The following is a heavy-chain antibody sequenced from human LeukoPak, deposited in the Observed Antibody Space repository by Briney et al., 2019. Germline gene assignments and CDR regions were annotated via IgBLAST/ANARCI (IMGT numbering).Heavy chain of an antibody. J-gene: IGHJ6*02. Sequence: GGSLRLSCAASGFIFSSYAMSWVRQAPGKGLEWVSTISASGGSTQYADSVKGRFTISRDNSKNTVYLHLNSLRAEDTAVYYCARGHYGLDVWGQGTTVTVSS. CDR3: ARGHYGLDV. V-gene: IGHV3-23*01. CDR2: ISASGGST. CDR1: GFIFSSYA.